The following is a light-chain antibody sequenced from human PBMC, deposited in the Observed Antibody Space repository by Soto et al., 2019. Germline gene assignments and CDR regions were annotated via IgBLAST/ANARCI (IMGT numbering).Light chain of an antibody. Sequence: EIVMTQSPATLSVSPGERASLSCRASQSVGSNLAWYQQTAGQAPRLLIYGASTRATGIPARFSGSGSGTALTLTISSLQSAEFAVYSCQQYTNWPYTFGQGTKVEIK. CDR1: QSVGSN. J-gene: IGKJ2*01. CDR3: QQYTNWPYT. CDR2: GAS. V-gene: IGKV3-15*01.